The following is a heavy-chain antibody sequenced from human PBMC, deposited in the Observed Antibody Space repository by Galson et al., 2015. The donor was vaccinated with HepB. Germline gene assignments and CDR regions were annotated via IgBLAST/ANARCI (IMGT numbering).Heavy chain of an antibody. CDR3: ARGGLQLWLFY. CDR2: IYYSGST. V-gene: IGHV4-39*07. J-gene: IGHJ4*02. Sequence: SESLSLTCTVSGSSISSSSYYWGWIRQPPGKGLEWIGSIYYSGSTYYNPSLKSRVTISVDTSKNQFSLKLSSVTAADTAMYYCARGGLQLWLFYWGQGTLVTVSS. CDR1: GSSISSSSYY. D-gene: IGHD5-18*01.